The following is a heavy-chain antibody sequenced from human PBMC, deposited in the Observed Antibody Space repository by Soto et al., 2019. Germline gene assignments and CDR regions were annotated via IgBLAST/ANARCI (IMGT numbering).Heavy chain of an antibody. Sequence: QVQLQESGPGLVKPSETLSLPCTVSGGSISSYYWGWMRQPPGKGLEWIGDIYYSGSTNHNPSLKSRVTISITSKNQFSLKLTSVTAADTAVDYCVRSLFDDGCGLSCDRGRGTRVLGSS. CDR1: GGSISSYY. CDR3: VRSLFDDGCGLSCD. CDR2: IYYSGST. D-gene: IGHD2-21*01. V-gene: IGHV4-59*01. J-gene: IGHJ4*02.